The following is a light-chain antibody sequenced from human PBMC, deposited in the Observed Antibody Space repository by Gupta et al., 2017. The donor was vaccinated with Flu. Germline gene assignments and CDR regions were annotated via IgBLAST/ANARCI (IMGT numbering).Light chain of an antibody. CDR2: AAS. CDR3: QQSYSTPYT. J-gene: IGKJ2*01. Sequence: DIQMTQSPSSLSGSVGDRVTITCRASQSISSYLNWYQQKPGKVPKLLIYAASSLQSGVPSRFSGGGSGTDFTLTISSLQPEDFATYYCQQSYSTPYTFGPGTKLEIK. V-gene: IGKV1-39*01. CDR1: QSISSY.